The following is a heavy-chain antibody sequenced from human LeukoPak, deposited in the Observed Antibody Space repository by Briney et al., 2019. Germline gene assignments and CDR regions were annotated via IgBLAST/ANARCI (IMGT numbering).Heavy chain of an antibody. D-gene: IGHD6-19*01. Sequence: QSGESLRLSCEASGFTLSQYGLHWVRQAPGKGLEWVAFIRYDENDKYYADSVKGRFTISRDNSKNTLYLQMNTLRPEDTAVYYCAKGYSSGYYNSFDYWGQGTLVTVSS. CDR1: GFTLSQYG. V-gene: IGHV3-30*02. J-gene: IGHJ4*02. CDR2: IRYDENDK. CDR3: AKGYSSGYYNSFDY.